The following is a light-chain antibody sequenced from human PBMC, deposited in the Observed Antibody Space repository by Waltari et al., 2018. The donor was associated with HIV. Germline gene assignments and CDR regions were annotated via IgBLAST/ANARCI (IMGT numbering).Light chain of an antibody. V-gene: IGKV3-15*01. CDR2: NTS. CDR3: QQYNNWPWT. CDR1: QSVSSN. J-gene: IGKJ1*01. Sequence: EIVMTQSPGTLSLFPGERVTLSCRASQSVSSNLAWYQQRPGQAPRLVIYNTSARATGIPARFSGSGSGTEFTLTISGLQSEDFAVYYCQQYNNWPWTFGQGTKVEIK.